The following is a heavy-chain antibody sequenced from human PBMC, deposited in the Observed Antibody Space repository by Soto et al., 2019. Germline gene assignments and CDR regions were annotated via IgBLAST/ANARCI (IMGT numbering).Heavy chain of an antibody. J-gene: IGHJ5*02. CDR1: GGTFGSDA. V-gene: IGHV1-69*06. Sequence: SVKVSGKASGGTFGSDAITWVRQAPGQGLEWVGRIIPIFGTTNYAQNLQGRATISADKSTLTSYMELHSLTSDDTALYYCARDRTDSGYYTNWLDPWGQGTQVTVSS. D-gene: IGHD3-22*01. CDR2: IIPIFGTT. CDR3: ARDRTDSGYYTNWLDP.